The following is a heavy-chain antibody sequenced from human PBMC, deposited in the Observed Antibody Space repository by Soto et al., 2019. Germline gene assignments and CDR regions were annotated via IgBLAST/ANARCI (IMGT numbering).Heavy chain of an antibody. J-gene: IGHJ6*02. Sequence: QVQLQESGPGLVKPSQTLSLTCTVSGGSISSGGYYWSWIRQHPGKGLEWIGYIYYSGSTYYNPSLKSRVTISVDTSKNQFSLKLSSVTAADTAVYYCARERREGRGPLSRYLRDYYYGMDVWGQGTTVTVSS. CDR3: ARERREGRGPLSRYLRDYYYGMDV. CDR1: GGSISSGGYY. V-gene: IGHV4-31*03. CDR2: IYYSGST. D-gene: IGHD1-1*01.